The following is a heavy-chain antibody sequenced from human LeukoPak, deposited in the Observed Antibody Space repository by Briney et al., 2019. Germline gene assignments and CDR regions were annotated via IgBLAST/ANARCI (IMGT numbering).Heavy chain of an antibody. J-gene: IGHJ1*01. V-gene: IGHV3-48*01. CDR2: ISSSSSTI. CDR3: ARSLVVGATYPNC. Sequence: GGSLRLSCAASGFSFSSYGMHWVRQAPGKGLEWVPYISSSSSTIYYEDSVKGRFTISRDNAKNSLYLQLNSLRAEDTAVYYCARSLVVGATYPNCWGQGTLATVSS. D-gene: IGHD1-26*01. CDR1: GFSFSSYG.